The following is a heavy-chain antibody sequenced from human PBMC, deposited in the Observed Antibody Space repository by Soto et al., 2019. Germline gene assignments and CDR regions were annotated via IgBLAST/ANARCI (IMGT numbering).Heavy chain of an antibody. CDR2: IYYSGNT. CDR1: AGSIGSSSNYY. CDR3: VTTAAYCNGISCSYFDY. J-gene: IGHJ4*02. Sequence: SETLSLTCTVSAGSIGSSSNYYWGWIRQPPEKGLEWIGSIYYSGNTYYSPSLRSRVTLYVDTSKNQFSLNLNSVTAADTAVYYCVTTAAYCNGISCSYFDYWGQGTRVTVSS. V-gene: IGHV4-39*01. D-gene: IGHD2-2*01.